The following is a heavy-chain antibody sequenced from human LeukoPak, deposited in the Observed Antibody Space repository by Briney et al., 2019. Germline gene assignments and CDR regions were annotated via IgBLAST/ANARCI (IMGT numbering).Heavy chain of an antibody. CDR1: GGSFSGYY. J-gene: IGHJ4*02. CDR2: INHSGST. CDR3: ARGEQWLVSVAYDY. D-gene: IGHD6-19*01. V-gene: IGHV4-34*01. Sequence: SETLSLTCAVYGGSFSGYYWSWIRQPPGKGLEWIGEINHSGSTNYNPSLKSRVTISVDTSKNQFSLKLSSVTAADTAVYYCARGEQWLVSVAYDYWGQGTLVTVSS.